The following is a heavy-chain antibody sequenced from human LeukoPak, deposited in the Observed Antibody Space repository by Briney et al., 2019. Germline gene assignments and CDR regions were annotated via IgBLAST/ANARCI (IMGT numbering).Heavy chain of an antibody. D-gene: IGHD6-19*01. CDR3: AKESRGWPYYGMDV. CDR2: ISGSGGST. V-gene: IGHV3-23*01. J-gene: IGHJ6*02. Sequence: GGSLRLSCAASGFTFSSYAMSWVRQAPGKGLEWVSAISGSGGSTYYADSVKGRFTISRDNSKNTLYLQMNSLRAEDPAGYYCAKESRGWPYYGMDVWGQGTTVTVSS. CDR1: GFTFSSYA.